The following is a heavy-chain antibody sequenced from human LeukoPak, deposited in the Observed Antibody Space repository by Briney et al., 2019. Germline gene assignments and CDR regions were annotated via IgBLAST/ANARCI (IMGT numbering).Heavy chain of an antibody. CDR1: GFTFDDYG. V-gene: IGHV3-20*04. J-gene: IGHJ4*02. Sequence: GGSLRLSGAVSGFTFDDYGMNWVRQAPGKGLEWVSGINWNGGRTGYADSVKGRFTISRDNAKNSLYLQMNSLRAEDTALYYCAREPYFYDSSGALDSWGQGTLVTVSS. D-gene: IGHD3-22*01. CDR2: INWNGGRT. CDR3: AREPYFYDSSGALDS.